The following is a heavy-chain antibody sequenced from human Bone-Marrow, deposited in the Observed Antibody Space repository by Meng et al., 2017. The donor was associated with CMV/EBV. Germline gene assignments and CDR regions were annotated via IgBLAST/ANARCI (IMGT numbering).Heavy chain of an antibody. V-gene: IGHV1-2*02. J-gene: IGHJ4*02. Sequence: KASGYPFPGYSLPWVRQAPGQGLEWVGWINPDTGGANYAQNLQDRVTLTRDTSINTAYMQLSSLRSDDTAVYYCARVGASRSYFYDYWGQGTLVTVSS. CDR2: INPDTGGA. CDR3: ARVGASRSYFYDY. CDR1: GYPFPGYS. D-gene: IGHD4/OR15-4a*01.